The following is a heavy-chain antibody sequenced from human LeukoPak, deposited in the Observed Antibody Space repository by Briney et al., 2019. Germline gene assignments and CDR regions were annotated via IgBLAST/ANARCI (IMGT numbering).Heavy chain of an antibody. CDR2: IIPIFGTV. Sequence: SVKVSCKASGGTFSSYAISWVRQAPGQGLEWMGGIIPIFGTVNYAQKFQGRVTITADESTSTAYMELSSLRSEDTAVYYCASSLSSGWYNSFDPWGQGTLVTVSS. CDR3: ASSLSSGWYNSFDP. V-gene: IGHV1-69*13. CDR1: GGTFSSYA. D-gene: IGHD6-19*01. J-gene: IGHJ5*02.